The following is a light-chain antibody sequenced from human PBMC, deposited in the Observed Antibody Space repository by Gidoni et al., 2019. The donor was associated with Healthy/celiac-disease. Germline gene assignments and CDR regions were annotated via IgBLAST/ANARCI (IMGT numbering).Light chain of an antibody. CDR2: EAS. CDR1: QSVSTY. J-gene: IGKJ5*01. Sequence: DIQMTQSPSSLSASVGDRVTLTCRASQSVSTYLKWYKQNPGQAPKLLIYEASSLETGVPPRFSGSGSGTDFTLTISSLQPEDFATYYCQQSYSLPSFXQXTRLEIK. CDR3: QQSYSLPS. V-gene: IGKV1-39*01.